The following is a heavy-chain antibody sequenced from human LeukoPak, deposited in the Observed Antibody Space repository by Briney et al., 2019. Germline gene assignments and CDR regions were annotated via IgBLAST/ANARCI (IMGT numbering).Heavy chain of an antibody. CDR3: ARDPDYGDYDY. CDR1: GFTFRSYG. CDR2: ISYDGSSK. J-gene: IGHJ4*02. D-gene: IGHD4-17*01. V-gene: IGHV3-30*03. Sequence: PGRSLRLSCAASGFTFRSYGMHWVRQAPGKGLEWVALISYDGSSKYYADSVKGRFTISRDNSKSTLYLQMNSLRAEDTAVYYCARDPDYGDYDYWGQGTLVTVSS.